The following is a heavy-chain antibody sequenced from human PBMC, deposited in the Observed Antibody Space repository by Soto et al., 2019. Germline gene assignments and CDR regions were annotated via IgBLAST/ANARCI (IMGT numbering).Heavy chain of an antibody. CDR2: IYYSGSP. CDR3: ARVLHSSSSGALKLAFDY. CDR1: GGSISSGGYY. J-gene: IGHJ4*02. D-gene: IGHD6-6*01. V-gene: IGHV4-31*03. Sequence: QVQLQESGPGLVKPSQTLSLTCTVSGGSISSGGYYWSWIRQPPGKGLAWIGYIYYSGSPYYNPSLKSRVTISVDTSKNQFSLKLSSVTAADTAVYYCARVLHSSSSGALKLAFDYWGQGTLVTVSS.